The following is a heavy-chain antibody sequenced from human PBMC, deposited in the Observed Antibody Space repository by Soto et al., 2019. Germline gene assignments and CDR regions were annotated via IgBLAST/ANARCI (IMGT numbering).Heavy chain of an antibody. CDR2: IYWDDDK. D-gene: IGHD4-17*01. V-gene: IGHV2-5*02. J-gene: IGHJ2*01. CDR1: GFSLSTSGVG. Sequence: QITLKESGPTLVKPTQTLTLTCTFSGFSLSTSGVGVGWIRQPPGKALEWLALIYWDDDKRYSPSLKSRLTITKDTSKNQVVLTMTNMDPVDTATYYCARTDYGCYVGYFDLWGRGTLVTVSS. CDR3: ARTDYGCYVGYFDL.